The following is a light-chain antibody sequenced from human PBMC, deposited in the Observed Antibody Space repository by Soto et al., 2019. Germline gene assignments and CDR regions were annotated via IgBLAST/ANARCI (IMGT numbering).Light chain of an antibody. CDR1: QSVSSSY. V-gene: IGKV3-20*01. CDR3: QQYGSSPLT. CDR2: GAS. J-gene: IGKJ4*01. Sequence: EIVLTQSPGTLSLSTGERATLSCRASQSVSSSYLACYQQKPGQAPRLLIYGASSRATGIPDRFSGNGSGTDFTLNISRLEPEDFAVYYCQQYGSSPLTFGGGTKVEIK.